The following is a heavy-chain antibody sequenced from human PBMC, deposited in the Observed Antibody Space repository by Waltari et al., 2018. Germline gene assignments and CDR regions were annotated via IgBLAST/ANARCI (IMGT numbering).Heavy chain of an antibody. CDR1: GGSISSGSYY. CDR3: ARDREWFGELYYFDY. CDR2: IYTSGST. J-gene: IGHJ4*02. V-gene: IGHV4-61*02. Sequence: QVQLQESGPGLVKPSQTLSLTCTVSGGSISSGSYYWSWIRQPAGKGLEWIGRIYTSGSTNYNPSLKSRVTISVDTSKNQFSLKLSSVTAADTAVYYCARDREWFGELYYFDYWGQGTLVTVSS. D-gene: IGHD3-10*01.